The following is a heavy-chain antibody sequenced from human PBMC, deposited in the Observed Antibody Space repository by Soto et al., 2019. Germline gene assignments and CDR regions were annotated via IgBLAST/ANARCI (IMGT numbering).Heavy chain of an antibody. CDR3: ARHLDYYGSGSYYNVWWFDP. J-gene: IGHJ5*02. CDR1: GGSISSYY. V-gene: IGHV4-59*08. Sequence: PSETLSLTCTVSGGSISSYYWSWIRQPPGKGLEWIGYIYSSGTTNYNPSLKSRVTISLDTSKNQFSLKLTSVTAADTAVYYCARHLDYYGSGSYYNVWWFDPWGQGTLVTVSS. D-gene: IGHD3-10*01. CDR2: IYSSGTT.